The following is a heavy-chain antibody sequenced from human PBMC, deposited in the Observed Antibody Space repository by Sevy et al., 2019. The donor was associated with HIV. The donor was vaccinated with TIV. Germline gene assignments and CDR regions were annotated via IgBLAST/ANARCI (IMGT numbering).Heavy chain of an antibody. D-gene: IGHD3-10*01. CDR1: GFTFSSYG. CDR2: ISYDGSNK. CDR3: AKDLGDGDYFDY. J-gene: IGHJ4*02. Sequence: GGCLRLSCAASGFTFSSYGMHWVRQAPGKGLEWVAVISYDGSNKYYADSVKGRFTISRDNSKNTLYLQMNSLRAEDTAVYYCAKDLGDGDYFDYWGQGTLVTVSS. V-gene: IGHV3-30*18.